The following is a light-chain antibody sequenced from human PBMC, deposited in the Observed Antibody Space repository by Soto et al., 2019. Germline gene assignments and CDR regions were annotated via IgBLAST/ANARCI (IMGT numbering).Light chain of an antibody. CDR2: DAS. CDR1: QSVSNY. CDR3: QQHINRLS. V-gene: IGKV3-11*01. J-gene: IGKJ4*01. Sequence: EIVLTQSPATLSLSPGERATLSCRASQSVSNYLAWYQQKPGQAPRLLIHDASTRATGIPARFSGSGSGTDFTLSITTLEPEDFAVYYCQQHINRLSFGGETKVEIK.